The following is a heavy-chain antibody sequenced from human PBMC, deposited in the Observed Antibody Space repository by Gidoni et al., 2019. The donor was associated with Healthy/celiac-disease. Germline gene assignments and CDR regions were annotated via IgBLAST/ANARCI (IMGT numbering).Heavy chain of an antibody. V-gene: IGHV3-49*05. CDR3: TRDGSSGWYEVNYGMDV. D-gene: IGHD6-19*01. J-gene: IGHJ6*02. CDR2: IRSKAYGGTT. Sequence: EVQLVESGGGLVKPGRSLRLSCTASGFTFGAYAMSWFRQAPGKGLEWVGFIRSKAYGGTTEYAASVKGRFTISRDDSKSIAYLQMNSLKTEDTAVYYCTRDGSSGWYEVNYGMDVWGQGTTVTVSS. CDR1: GFTFGAYA.